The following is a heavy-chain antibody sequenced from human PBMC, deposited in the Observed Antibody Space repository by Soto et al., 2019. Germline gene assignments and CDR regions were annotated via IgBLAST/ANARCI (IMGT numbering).Heavy chain of an antibody. V-gene: IGHV4-34*01. CDR2: INHSGST. CDR1: GGSFSCYY. Sequence: SDTLSLSCAVYGGSFSCYYWSWTRQPPGKGLEWIGEINHSGSTNYNPSLKSRVTISVDTSKNQFSLKLSSVTAADTAVYYCARTGMAPYYYGMDVWGQGTTVTVSS. D-gene: IGHD5-12*01. CDR3: ARTGMAPYYYGMDV. J-gene: IGHJ6*02.